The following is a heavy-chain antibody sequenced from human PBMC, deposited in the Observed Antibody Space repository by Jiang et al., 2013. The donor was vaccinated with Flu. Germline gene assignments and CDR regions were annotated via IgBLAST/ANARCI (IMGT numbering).Heavy chain of an antibody. CDR3: APDPRTQFGSSTSSSLGFFDL. CDR2: IKQDGSEK. D-gene: IGHD2-2*01. Sequence: VQLLESGGGLVQPGGSLRLSCAASGFTFSSYWMSWVRQAPGKGLEWVANIKQDGSEKYYVDSVKGRFTISRDNAKNSLYLQMNSLRAEDTAVYYCAPDPRTQFGSSTSSSLGFFDLWGLAPWSLSPQ. V-gene: IGHV3-7*03. J-gene: IGHJ2*01. CDR1: GFTFSSYW.